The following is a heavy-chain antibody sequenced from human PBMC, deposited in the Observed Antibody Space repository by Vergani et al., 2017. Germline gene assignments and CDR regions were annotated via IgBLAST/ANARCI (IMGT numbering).Heavy chain of an antibody. CDR3: ARSTVTTYDCSGMDV. Sequence: EVQLVESGGGLVKPGGSLRLSCAASEFTFSTYSMNWVRQAPGKGLEWVSSISSSSSYIYYADSVKGRFTISRDNAKNSLYLQMNSLRAEDTAVYYCARSTVTTYDCSGMDVWGQGTTVTVSS. CDR1: EFTFSTYS. V-gene: IGHV3-21*01. J-gene: IGHJ6*02. CDR2: ISSSSSYI. D-gene: IGHD4-17*01.